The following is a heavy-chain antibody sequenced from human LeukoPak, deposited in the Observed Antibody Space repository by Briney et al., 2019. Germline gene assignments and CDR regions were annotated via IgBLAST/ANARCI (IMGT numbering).Heavy chain of an antibody. V-gene: IGHV3-7*01. J-gene: IGHJ4*02. Sequence: GGSLRLSCAASGFTFSSFWMSWVRQAPGKGLEWVANIKEDESEQYYVDSVKGRFTISRDDAKSSLFLQLNSLRADDTAVYYCARIQTKHYWDYWGQGTLVSVSS. CDR3: ARIQTKHYWDY. D-gene: IGHD5-18*01. CDR2: IKEDESEQ. CDR1: GFTFSSFW.